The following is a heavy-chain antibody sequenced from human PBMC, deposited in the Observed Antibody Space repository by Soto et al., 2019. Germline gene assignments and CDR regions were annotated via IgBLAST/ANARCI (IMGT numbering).Heavy chain of an antibody. Sequence: GASVKVSCKASGGTFSSYAISWVRQAPGQGLEWMGGIIPIFGTANYAQKFQGRVTITADESTSTAYMELSSLRSEDTAVYYCARMVDSSGFRHPWGQGTQVTVSS. CDR3: ARMVDSSGFRHP. V-gene: IGHV1-69*13. CDR1: GGTFSSYA. CDR2: IIPIFGTA. D-gene: IGHD6-19*01. J-gene: IGHJ5*02.